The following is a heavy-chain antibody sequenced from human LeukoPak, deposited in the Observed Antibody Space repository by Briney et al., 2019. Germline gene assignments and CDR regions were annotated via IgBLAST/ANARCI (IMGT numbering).Heavy chain of an antibody. Sequence: GRSLRLSCAASGFTFSSYAMHWVRQAPGKGLEWVAVISYDGSNKYYADSVKGRFTISRDNSKNTLYLQMNSLRAEDTAVYYCARDYSSSWPYYFDYWGQGTLVTVSS. D-gene: IGHD6-13*01. CDR3: ARDYSSSWPYYFDY. CDR2: ISYDGSNK. CDR1: GFTFSSYA. J-gene: IGHJ4*02. V-gene: IGHV3-30-3*01.